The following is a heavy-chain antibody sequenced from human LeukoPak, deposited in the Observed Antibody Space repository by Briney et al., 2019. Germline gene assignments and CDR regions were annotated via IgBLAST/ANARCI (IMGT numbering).Heavy chain of an antibody. J-gene: IGHJ3*02. CDR2: ISWNSGSI. CDR1: GFTFSSYE. Sequence: AGGSLRLSCAASGFTFSSYEMNWVRQAPGKGLEWVSGISWNSGSIGYADSVKGRFTISRDKAKNSLYLQMNSLRAEDTALYYCAKAGGSGYYFDAFDIWGQGTMVTVSS. CDR3: AKAGGSGYYFDAFDI. D-gene: IGHD3-22*01. V-gene: IGHV3-9*01.